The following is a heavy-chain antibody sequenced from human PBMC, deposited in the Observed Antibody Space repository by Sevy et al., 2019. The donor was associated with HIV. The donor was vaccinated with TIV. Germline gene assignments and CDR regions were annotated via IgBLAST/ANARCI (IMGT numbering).Heavy chain of an antibody. CDR2: INQDGSVK. CDR3: VKAIAKDGSF. J-gene: IGHJ4*02. D-gene: IGHD6-13*01. Sequence: GGSLGLSWLASGFSLINYWLNWFRRAPGKGLGEVAKINQDGSVKYYVDSVRGRFTISRDNARNLVFLQMSSLRVDDSALYYCVKAIAKDGSFWGQGTLVTVSS. CDR1: GFSLINYW. V-gene: IGHV3-7*01.